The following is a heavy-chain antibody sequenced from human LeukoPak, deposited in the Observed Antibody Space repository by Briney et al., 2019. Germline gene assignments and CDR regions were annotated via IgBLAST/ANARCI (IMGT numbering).Heavy chain of an antibody. V-gene: IGHV1-69*01. D-gene: IGHD3-22*01. CDR2: IIPIFGTA. CDR1: GGTFSSYA. J-gene: IGHJ4*02. CDR3: ARGYYDSSGYTLDY. Sequence: SVKVSCKASGGTFSSYAISWVRQAPGQWLELMGGIIPIFGTANYAQKFQGRVTITADESTSTAYMELSSLRSEDTAVYYCARGYYDSSGYTLDYWGQGTLVTVSS.